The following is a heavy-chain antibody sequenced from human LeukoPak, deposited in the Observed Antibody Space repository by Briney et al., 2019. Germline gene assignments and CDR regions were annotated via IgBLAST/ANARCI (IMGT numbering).Heavy chain of an antibody. CDR3: AKDPYYDSSGGVAFDY. V-gene: IGHV3-23*01. J-gene: IGHJ4*02. CDR2: ISGSGGST. CDR1: GFTFSSYA. D-gene: IGHD3-22*01. Sequence: GGSLRLSCAASGFTFSSYAMSWVRQAPGKGLEWVSAISGSGGSTYYADSVKSRFTISRDNSKNTLYLQMNSLRAEDTAVYYCAKDPYYDSSGGVAFDYWGQGTLVTVSS.